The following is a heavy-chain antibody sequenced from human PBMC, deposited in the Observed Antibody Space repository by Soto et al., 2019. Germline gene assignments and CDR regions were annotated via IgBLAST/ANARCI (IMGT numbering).Heavy chain of an antibody. CDR3: ARVPDIVVVVAATPDYYFDY. Sequence: ESGGGLVKPGGSLRLSCAASGFTFSSYSMNWVRQAPGKGLEWVSSISSSSSYIYYADSVKGRFTISRDNAKNSLYLQMNSLRAEDTAVYYCARVPDIVVVVAATPDYYFDYWGQGTLVTVSS. CDR1: GFTFSSYS. CDR2: ISSSSSYI. D-gene: IGHD2-15*01. V-gene: IGHV3-21*01. J-gene: IGHJ4*02.